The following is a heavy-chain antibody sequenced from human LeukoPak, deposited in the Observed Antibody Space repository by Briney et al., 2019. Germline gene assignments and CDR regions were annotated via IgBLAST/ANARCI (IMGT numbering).Heavy chain of an antibody. Sequence: QTGGSLRLSCAASGFTFSSYAMHWVRQAPGKGLEWVAVISYDGSNKYYADSVKGRFTISRDNSKNTLYLQMNSLRAEDTAVYYCGGCTSCYQLGWFDPWGQGTLVTVSS. CDR1: GFTFSSYA. V-gene: IGHV3-30-3*01. J-gene: IGHJ5*02. D-gene: IGHD2-2*01. CDR2: ISYDGSNK. CDR3: GGCTSCYQLGWFDP.